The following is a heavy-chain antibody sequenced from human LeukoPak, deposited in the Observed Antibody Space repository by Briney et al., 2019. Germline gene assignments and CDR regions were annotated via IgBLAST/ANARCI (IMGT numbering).Heavy chain of an antibody. CDR1: GYSFTSYW. CDR3: AREALYYYGSGSYYRFDY. V-gene: IGHV5-51*01. CDR2: IYPGDSDT. D-gene: IGHD3-10*01. J-gene: IGHJ4*02. Sequence: GESLKISCKGSGYSFTSYWIGWVRQMPGKGLEWMGTIYPGDSDTRHSPSFQGQVTISADKSISTAYLQWSSLKASDTAMYYCAREALYYYGSGSYYRFDYWGQGTLVTVSS.